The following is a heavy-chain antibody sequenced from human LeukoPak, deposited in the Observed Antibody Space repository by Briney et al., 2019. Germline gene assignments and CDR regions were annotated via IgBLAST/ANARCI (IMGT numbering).Heavy chain of an antibody. D-gene: IGHD6-19*01. CDR2: INHSGST. CDR3: ARHGVNSGWYYYYYYMDV. J-gene: IGHJ6*03. Sequence: PSETLSLTCAVYGGSFSGYYWSWIRQPPGKGLEWIGEINHSGSTNYNPSLKSRVTISVDTSKNQFSLELSSVTAADTAVYYCARHGVNSGWYYYYYYMDVWGKGPRSPSP. CDR1: GGSFSGYY. V-gene: IGHV4-34*01.